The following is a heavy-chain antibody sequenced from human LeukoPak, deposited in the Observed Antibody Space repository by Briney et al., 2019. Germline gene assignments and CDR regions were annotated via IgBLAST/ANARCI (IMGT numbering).Heavy chain of an antibody. Sequence: GSLRLSCAASGFTFSSYDMHWVRQAPGKGLEGVAVISYDGSNKYYADSVKGRFTISRDNSKNTLYLQMNSLRAEDTAVYYCAKDVLDSSGSFDYWGQGTLVTVSS. CDR3: AKDVLDSSGSFDY. D-gene: IGHD6-19*01. V-gene: IGHV3-30*18. CDR1: GFTFSSYD. CDR2: ISYDGSNK. J-gene: IGHJ4*02.